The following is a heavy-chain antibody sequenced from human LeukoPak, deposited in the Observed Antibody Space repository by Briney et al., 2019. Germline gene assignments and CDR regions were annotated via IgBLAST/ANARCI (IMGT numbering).Heavy chain of an antibody. CDR2: ISSSGNTI. D-gene: IGHD4-17*01. V-gene: IGHV3-11*04. CDR3: ARGEYDDYARVDY. CDR1: GFTFSDYY. Sequence: PGGSLRLSCAASGFTFSDYYMSGIRQAPGKGLEWVSYISSSGNTIYYADSVKGRFTISRDNAKNSLYLQMNSLRAEDTAVYYCARGEYDDYARVDYWGQGTLVTVSS. J-gene: IGHJ4*02.